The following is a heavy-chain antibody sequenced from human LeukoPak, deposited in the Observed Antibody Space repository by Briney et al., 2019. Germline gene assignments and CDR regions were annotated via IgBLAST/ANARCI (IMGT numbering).Heavy chain of an antibody. CDR2: ISYDGSNK. J-gene: IGHJ4*02. CDR1: GFTFSDYY. V-gene: IGHV3-30*03. CDR3: ARVRIQLWSIRAAPFY. D-gene: IGHD5-18*01. Sequence: PGGSLRLSCAASGFTFSDYYMSWIRQAPGKGLEWVAVISYDGSNKYYADSVKGRFTISRDNSKNTLYLQMNSLRAEDTAVYYCARVRIQLWSIRAAPFYWGQGTLVTVSS.